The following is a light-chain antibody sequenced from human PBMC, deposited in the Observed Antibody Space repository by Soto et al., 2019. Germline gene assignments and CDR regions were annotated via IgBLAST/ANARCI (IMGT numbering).Light chain of an antibody. J-gene: IGLJ1*01. V-gene: IGLV2-14*03. CDR1: TSDIAGYNY. CDR3: NSYASASFYV. Sequence: QSALAQPDSVSGSPGQSITISCTGTTSDIAGYNYVSWDQQHPGKAPKLLIYEVTSRASGVSNRFSGSQSGNTASLTISGVQAEDEAEYYCNSYASASFYVFGTGTKVTVL. CDR2: EVT.